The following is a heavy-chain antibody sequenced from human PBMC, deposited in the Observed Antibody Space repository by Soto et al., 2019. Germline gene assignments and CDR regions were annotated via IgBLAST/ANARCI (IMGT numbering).Heavy chain of an antibody. CDR2: MNPINGAT. Sequence: ASVKVSCKASGYDFTAYDIDWVRQASGQGLEWMGWMNPINGATGSARRFQGRVSMTRNTATGTAYLELTSLRSDDSAVYYCGRGPSPRAPAGGTPYYYAMDVWGQGTTVTVSS. V-gene: IGHV1-8*02. D-gene: IGHD6-13*01. CDR3: GRGPSPRAPAGGTPYYYAMDV. CDR1: GYDFTAYD. J-gene: IGHJ6*02.